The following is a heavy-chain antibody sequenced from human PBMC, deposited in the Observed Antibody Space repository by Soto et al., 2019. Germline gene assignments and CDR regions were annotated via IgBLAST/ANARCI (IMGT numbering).Heavy chain of an antibody. J-gene: IGHJ5*02. CDR3: ARGGGVPALGDP. D-gene: IGHD3-16*01. CDR2: ISTSGNT. V-gene: IGHV4-4*07. CDR1: GVSMISSY. Sequence: SETLSLTCGVSGVSMISSYWTWIRQSAGKGLEWIGRISTSGNTNYNPSLNSRLTMSVDTSKNQVSLKLTSVTAADTAVYYCARGGGVPALGDPWGQGTLVTVSS.